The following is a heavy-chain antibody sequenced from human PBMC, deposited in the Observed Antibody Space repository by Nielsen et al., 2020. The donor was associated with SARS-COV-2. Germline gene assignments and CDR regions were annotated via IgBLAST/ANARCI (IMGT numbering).Heavy chain of an antibody. D-gene: IGHD3-3*01. CDR1: GGSISRYY. CDR2: IYSTGST. CDR3: ARSAAYYDFWSGYSLDS. J-gene: IGHJ4*02. Sequence: SETLSLTCTVSGGSISRYYWSWIRQPPGKGLEGIGYIYSTGSTNYSPSLKSRVTISVDTSKNQFSLKLTSVTAADTAVYYCARSAAYYDFWSGYSLDSWGQGTLVTVSS. V-gene: IGHV4-59*01.